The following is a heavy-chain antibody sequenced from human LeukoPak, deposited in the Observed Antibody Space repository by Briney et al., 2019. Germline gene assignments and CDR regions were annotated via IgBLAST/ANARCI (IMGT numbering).Heavy chain of an antibody. CDR2: IVVGSDST. D-gene: IGHD1-26*01. Sequence: SVKVSCKASGFTFSNSAFQWVRQARGQRLEWIGWIVVGSDSTKYAQKFQERVSITRDMSTSTAYMELSSLRSEDTAVYYCARGLKGPSPPWELPGYYYGMDVWGQGTTVTVSS. CDR1: GFTFSNSA. V-gene: IGHV1-58*01. J-gene: IGHJ6*02. CDR3: ARGLKGPSPPWELPGYYYGMDV.